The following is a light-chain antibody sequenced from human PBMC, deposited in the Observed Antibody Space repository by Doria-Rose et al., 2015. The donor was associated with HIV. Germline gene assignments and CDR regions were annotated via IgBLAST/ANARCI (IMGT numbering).Light chain of an antibody. J-gene: IGKJ5*01. CDR3: QQYGTSRGT. V-gene: IGKV3-20*01. Sequence: LTQSPGTLSLSPGERATLSCRASQRVKSSYLAWYQQKPGKAPRLLIYDASTSATGIPDRFSGSGSGTDFTLTISRLEPEDVAVYYCQQYGTSRGTFGQGTRLEIK. CDR1: QRVKSSY. CDR2: DAS.